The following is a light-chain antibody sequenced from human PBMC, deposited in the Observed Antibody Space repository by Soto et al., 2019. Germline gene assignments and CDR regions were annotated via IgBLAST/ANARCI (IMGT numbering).Light chain of an antibody. V-gene: IGLV1-47*02. CDR1: SSNIGKNY. Sequence: QSVLTQPPSASGTPGQRVTISCSGSSSNIGKNYVYWYQQLPGAAPKLLIYSNNQRPSGGPGRFAGSTSGTSAPVAISGLRSEDAADYYCAAWDVSPRGVFGTGTKLTVL. CDR2: SNN. CDR3: AAWDVSPRGV. J-gene: IGLJ1*01.